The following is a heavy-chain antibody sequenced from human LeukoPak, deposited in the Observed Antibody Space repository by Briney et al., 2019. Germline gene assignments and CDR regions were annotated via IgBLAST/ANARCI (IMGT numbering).Heavy chain of an antibody. CDR2: IIPILGIA. CDR3: ARSESITIFGVVISNWFDP. J-gene: IGHJ5*02. D-gene: IGHD3-3*01. CDR1: GYTFTYYY. Sequence: GASVRVSCKTSGYTFTYYYIHWVRQAPGQGLEWMGRIIPILGIANYAQKFQGRVTITADKSTSTAYMELSSLRSEDTAVYYCARSESITIFGVVISNWFDPWGQGTLVTVSS. V-gene: IGHV1-69*02.